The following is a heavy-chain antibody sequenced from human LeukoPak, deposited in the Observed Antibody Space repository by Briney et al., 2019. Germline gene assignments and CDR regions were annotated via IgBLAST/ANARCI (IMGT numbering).Heavy chain of an antibody. Sequence: PGGSLRLSCAASGFTFSTYSMNWVRQAPGRGLEWVSSITSSSSYIYYADSVKGRFTISRDNAKNSLYLQMNSLRAEDTAVYYCAKVQSEKSQQQLVRRSPRLVYYFDYWGQGTLVTVSS. CDR2: ITSSSSYI. CDR3: AKVQSEKSQQQLVRRSPRLVYYFDY. V-gene: IGHV3-21*04. J-gene: IGHJ4*02. CDR1: GFTFSTYS. D-gene: IGHD6-13*01.